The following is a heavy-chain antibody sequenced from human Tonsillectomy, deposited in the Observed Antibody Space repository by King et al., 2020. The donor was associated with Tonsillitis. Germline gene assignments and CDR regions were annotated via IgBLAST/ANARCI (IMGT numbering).Heavy chain of an antibody. V-gene: IGHV4-61*02. CDR2: IYTSGST. Sequence: VQLQESGPGLVKPSQTLSLTCTVSGGSISSGNYYWSWIRQPAGKGLEWIGRIYTSGSTNYNPSLKSRVTISIDTSKNQFYLKLRSVTAADTAVYYCAIIEMATYGHAFDIWGQGTMVTVSS. J-gene: IGHJ3*02. CDR1: GGSISSGNYY. CDR3: AIIEMATYGHAFDI. D-gene: IGHD5-24*01.